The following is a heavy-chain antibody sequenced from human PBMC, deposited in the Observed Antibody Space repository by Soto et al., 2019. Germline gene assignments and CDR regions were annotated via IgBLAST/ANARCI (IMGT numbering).Heavy chain of an antibody. CDR2: ISWNSGSI. J-gene: IGHJ4*02. D-gene: IGHD5-18*01. Sequence: LRLSCAASGFTFDDYAMHWVRQAPGKGLEWVSGISWNSGSIGYADSVKGRFTISRDNAKNSLYLQMNSLRAEDTALYYCAKDTGPSPPVSVDTAMVSPYWGQGTLVTVSS. V-gene: IGHV3-9*01. CDR1: GFTFDDYA. CDR3: AKDTGPSPPVSVDTAMVSPY.